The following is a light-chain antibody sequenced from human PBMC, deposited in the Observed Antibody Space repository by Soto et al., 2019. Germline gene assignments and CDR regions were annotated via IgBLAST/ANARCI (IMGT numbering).Light chain of an antibody. CDR1: QSVSNY. CDR3: QQRSNWPPRFT. V-gene: IGKV3-11*01. Sequence: EIVLTQSPATLSLSPGERATLSCRASQSVSNYLAWYQQKPGQAPRLLIYDASNRATGIPARFSGSGSGTDFTLTISILEPDDFAVYYCQQRSNWPPRFTFGPGTKVDIK. J-gene: IGKJ3*01. CDR2: DAS.